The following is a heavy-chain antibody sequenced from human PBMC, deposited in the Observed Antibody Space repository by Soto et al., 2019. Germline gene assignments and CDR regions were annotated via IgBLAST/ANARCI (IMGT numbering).Heavy chain of an antibody. V-gene: IGHV1-46*01. Sequence: QVQLVQSGAEVKKPGASVKVSCKASGYTFTSYYMHWVRQAPGQGLEWMGIINPSGGSTSSAQKFRGRVTMTRDTSTSTVYMELSSLRSEDTAVYYCARDGSYCSSTSCYLDYYGMDVWGQGTTVTVSS. CDR1: GYTFTSYY. J-gene: IGHJ6*02. CDR2: INPSGGST. CDR3: ARDGSYCSSTSCYLDYYGMDV. D-gene: IGHD2-2*01.